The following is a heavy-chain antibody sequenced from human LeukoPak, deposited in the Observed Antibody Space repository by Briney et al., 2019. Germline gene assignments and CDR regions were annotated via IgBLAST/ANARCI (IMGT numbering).Heavy chain of an antibody. CDR1: GYTFTGYY. V-gene: IGHV1-2*02. Sequence: ASVKVSCKASGYTFTGYYMHLVRQAPGQGLEWMGWINPNSGGTNYAQKFQGRVTMTRDTSISTAYMALSRLRSDDTAVYYCARVCPYSSGWYGGFDYWGQGTLVTVSS. CDR2: INPNSGGT. D-gene: IGHD6-19*01. J-gene: IGHJ4*02. CDR3: ARVCPYSSGWYGGFDY.